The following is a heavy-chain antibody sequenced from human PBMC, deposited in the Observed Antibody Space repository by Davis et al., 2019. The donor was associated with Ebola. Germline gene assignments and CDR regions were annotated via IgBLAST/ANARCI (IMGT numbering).Heavy chain of an antibody. Sequence: PSETLSLTCTVSGGSVSSGSYYWSWIRQPPGKGLEWIGYIYYSGSTNYNPSLKSRVTISVDTSKNQFSLKLSSVTAADTAVYYCARARTLDVWFGELLDNYYYGMDVWGQGTTVTVSS. CDR1: GGSVSSGSYY. V-gene: IGHV4-61*01. J-gene: IGHJ6*02. CDR3: ARARTLDVWFGELLDNYYYGMDV. CDR2: IYYSGST. D-gene: IGHD3-10*01.